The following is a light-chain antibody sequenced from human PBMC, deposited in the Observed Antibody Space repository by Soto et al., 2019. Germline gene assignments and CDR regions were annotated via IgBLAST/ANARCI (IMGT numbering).Light chain of an antibody. Sequence: VLTQSPATLPLSPGESATLSCRASQNVGNNLAWYQQKSGQAPRLLIYAASDKAPGVPARFSGRMSGTDLTLTISSLEPEDLATYCCQLRSRWPRGPFGRGTKLE. V-gene: IGKV3-11*01. CDR3: QLRSRWPRGP. CDR1: QNVGNN. CDR2: AAS. J-gene: IGKJ2*01.